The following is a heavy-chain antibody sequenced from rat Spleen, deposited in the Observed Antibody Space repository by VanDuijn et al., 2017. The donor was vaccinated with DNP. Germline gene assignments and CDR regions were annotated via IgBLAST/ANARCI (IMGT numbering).Heavy chain of an antibody. CDR2: ISYSGST. CDR1: GYSITSNY. Sequence: EVQLQESGSGLVKPSQSLSLTCSVTGYSITSNYWGWIRKFPGDKMEYIGHISYSGSTSYHPSLKSRISITRDTSKNQFLLQLNSVTTEDTATYYCASGGAGIWFAYWGQGTLVTVSS. V-gene: IGHV3-1*01. CDR3: ASGGAGIWFAY. D-gene: IGHD4-2*01. J-gene: IGHJ3*01.